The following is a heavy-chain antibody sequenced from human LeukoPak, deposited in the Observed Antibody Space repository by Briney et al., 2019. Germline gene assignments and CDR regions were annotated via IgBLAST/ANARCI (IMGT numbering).Heavy chain of an antibody. J-gene: IGHJ2*01. CDR2: IYYSGST. Sequence: SETLSLTCTVSGGSISSYYWSWIRQPPRKGLEWIGYIYYSGSTNYNPSLKSRVTISVDTSKNQFSLKLSSVTAADTAVYYCARVTPAAYYDFWSGYSYWYFDLWGRGTLVTVSS. D-gene: IGHD3-3*01. CDR3: ARVTPAAYYDFWSGYSYWYFDL. V-gene: IGHV4-59*01. CDR1: GGSISSYY.